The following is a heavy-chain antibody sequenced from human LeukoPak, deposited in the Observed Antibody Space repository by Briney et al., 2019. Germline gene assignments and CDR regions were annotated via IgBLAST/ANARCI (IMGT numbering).Heavy chain of an antibody. CDR3: ARHCGSGCNAFDI. J-gene: IGHJ3*02. V-gene: IGHV4-59*08. Sequence: SETLSLTCTVSGDSISSYYWSWIRQPPGKGLGWIGYIYYSGITDYNPSLKSRVTTSVDTSNNQFSLKLSSVTAADTAVYYCARHCGSGCNAFDIWGQGTMVTVSS. CDR2: IYYSGIT. D-gene: IGHD3-10*01. CDR1: GDSISSYY.